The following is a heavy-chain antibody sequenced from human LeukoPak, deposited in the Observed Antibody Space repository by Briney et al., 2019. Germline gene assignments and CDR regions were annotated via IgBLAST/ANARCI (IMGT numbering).Heavy chain of an antibody. V-gene: IGHV4-39*01. D-gene: IGHD6-6*01. CDR3: ERQGVAARRPNWYGP. CDR2: FYYGGST. CDR1: GGYISSSSTY. Sequence: SETQSLTCTVSGGYISSSSTYWGWIRQPPGKGLEWIGTFYYGGSTYYNPSLKSRVTISVDASKNQFSLKLSSVTAADTAFYYCERQGVAARRPNWYGPWGQGNLVTVSS. J-gene: IGHJ5*02.